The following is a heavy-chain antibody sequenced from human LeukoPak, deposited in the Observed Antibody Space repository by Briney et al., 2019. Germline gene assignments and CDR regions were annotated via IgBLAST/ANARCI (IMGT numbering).Heavy chain of an antibody. J-gene: IGHJ4*02. CDR2: ISYDGSNE. CDR1: GFTFSDCG. D-gene: IGHD2-15*01. CDR3: AKDRGYCSGGSCCSWFDY. V-gene: IGHV3-30*18. Sequence: GRSLTLSCAASGFTFSDCGMHWVRQAPGKGLEWVTVISYDGSNEYYADSVKGRFTISRDNSKNTLSLQMSSLRAEDTAVYYCAKDRGYCSGGSCCSWFDYWGQGTLVTVSS.